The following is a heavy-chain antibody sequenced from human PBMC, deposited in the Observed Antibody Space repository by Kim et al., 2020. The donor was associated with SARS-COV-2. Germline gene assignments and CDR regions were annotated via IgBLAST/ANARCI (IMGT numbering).Heavy chain of an antibody. J-gene: IGHJ4*02. Sequence: PSLKSRVPMSVDTSKNQFSLKLSSVTAADTAVYYCASSLKYSSGWSTFDYWGQGTLVTVSS. D-gene: IGHD6-19*01. CDR3: ASSLKYSSGWSTFDY. V-gene: IGHV4-4*07.